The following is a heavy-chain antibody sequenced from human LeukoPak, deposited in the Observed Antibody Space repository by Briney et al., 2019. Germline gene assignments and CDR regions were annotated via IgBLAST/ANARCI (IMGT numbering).Heavy chain of an antibody. Sequence: GGSLRLSCAASGFTFSDYYMSWIRQAPGKGLEWVSYLSSSCSTIYYADSVKGRFTISRDNAKNSLYLQMNSLRAEDTAVYYCARDRAKGVGATMRTGGLADYWGQGTLVTVSS. J-gene: IGHJ4*02. D-gene: IGHD1-26*01. CDR2: LSSSCSTI. V-gene: IGHV3-11*01. CDR1: GFTFSDYY. CDR3: ARDRAKGVGATMRTGGLADY.